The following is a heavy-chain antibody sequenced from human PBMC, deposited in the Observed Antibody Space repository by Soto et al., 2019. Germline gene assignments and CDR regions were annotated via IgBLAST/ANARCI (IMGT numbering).Heavy chain of an antibody. J-gene: IGHJ4*02. CDR2: IYHSVST. CDR1: GGSISSGGYS. CDR3: ARVPDY. V-gene: IGHV4-30-2*01. Sequence: QLQLQESGSGLVKPSQTLSLTCAGSGGSISSGGYSWSWIRQPRGQGLEWIAYIYHSVSTYYNPSLKSRVTKTVDRSKNQFSLKLSYVPAADPAVYYCARVPDYWGQGTMVTVSS.